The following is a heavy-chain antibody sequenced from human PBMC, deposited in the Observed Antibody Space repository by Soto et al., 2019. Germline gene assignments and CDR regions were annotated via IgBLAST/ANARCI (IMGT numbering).Heavy chain of an antibody. V-gene: IGHV1-69*06. Sequence: SVKVSCKASGGTFSSYSISWVRQAPGQGLEWMGGIIPIFGTADYAQKFQGRVTITADKSTSTAYMELSSLRSEDTAVYYCAKGFSYGSGSYNWFDPWGQGTLVTVSS. CDR3: AKGFSYGSGSYNWFDP. CDR1: GGTFSSYS. D-gene: IGHD3-10*01. J-gene: IGHJ5*02. CDR2: IIPIFGTA.